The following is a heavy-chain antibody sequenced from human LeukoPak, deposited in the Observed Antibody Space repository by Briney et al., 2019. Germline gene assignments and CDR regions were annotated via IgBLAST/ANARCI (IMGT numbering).Heavy chain of an antibody. CDR3: ASSDTVTDANWFDP. Sequence: PSETLSLTCAVSGYSISSGYFWGWIRQPPGKGLEWIGYIYYSGSTNYNPSLKSRVTISVDTSKNQFSLKLSSVTAADTAVYYCASSDTVTDANWFDPWGQGTLVTVSS. D-gene: IGHD4-11*01. CDR1: GYSISSGYF. V-gene: IGHV4-61*01. CDR2: IYYSGST. J-gene: IGHJ5*02.